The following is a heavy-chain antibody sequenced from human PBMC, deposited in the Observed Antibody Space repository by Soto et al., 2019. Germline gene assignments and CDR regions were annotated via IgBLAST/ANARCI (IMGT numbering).Heavy chain of an antibody. CDR1: GCSISSSSYY. CDR3: ARLVTGTTGWFDP. J-gene: IGHJ5*02. Sequence: SETLSLTCTVSGCSISSSSYYWGWIRQPPGKGLEWIGSIYYSGSTYYNPSLKSRVTISVDTSKNQFSLKLSSVTAADTAVYYCARLVTGTTGWFDPWGQGTLVTVSS. V-gene: IGHV4-39*01. CDR2: IYYSGST. D-gene: IGHD1-7*01.